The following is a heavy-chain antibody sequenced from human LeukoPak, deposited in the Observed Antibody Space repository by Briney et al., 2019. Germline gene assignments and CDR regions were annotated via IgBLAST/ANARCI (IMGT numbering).Heavy chain of an antibody. J-gene: IGHJ4*02. D-gene: IGHD6-19*01. CDR3: ATYSSGWNPLFY. Sequence: GASVKVSCKASGYTFTGYYMHWVRQAPGQGLEWMGRINPNSGGTNYAQKFQGRVTMTRDTSISTAYMELRSLRSDDTAVYYCATYSSGWNPLFYWGQGTLVTVSS. CDR2: INPNSGGT. CDR1: GYTFTGYY. V-gene: IGHV1-2*06.